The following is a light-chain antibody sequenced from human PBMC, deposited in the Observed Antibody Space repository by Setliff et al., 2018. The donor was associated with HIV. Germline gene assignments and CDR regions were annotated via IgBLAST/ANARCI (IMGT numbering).Light chain of an antibody. J-gene: IGLJ1*01. CDR2: DVT. V-gene: IGLV2-23*02. CDR3: CSYAGSSTPYV. Sequence: QSALTQPASVSGSPGQSIPISCTGTSSDVGGYNYVSWYQQHPGKAPKLMIYDVTKRPSGVSNRFSGSKSGNTASLTFSGLQAEDEADYYCCSYAGSSTPYVFGTGTKATVL. CDR1: SSDVGGYNY.